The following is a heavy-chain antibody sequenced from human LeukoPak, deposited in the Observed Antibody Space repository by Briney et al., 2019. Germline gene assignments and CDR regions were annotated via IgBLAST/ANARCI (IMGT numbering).Heavy chain of an antibody. CDR2: ISGSGDTT. CDR1: GFTFSSYA. CDR3: AKESPVFDY. J-gene: IGHJ4*02. Sequence: GGSLRLSCVASGFTFSSYAMTWVRQAPGKGLDWVSVISGSGDTTYYADSVKGRFTISRDNSKNTLYLQMNSLRAEDTAVYYCAKESPVFDYWAREPWSPSPQ. V-gene: IGHV3-23*01.